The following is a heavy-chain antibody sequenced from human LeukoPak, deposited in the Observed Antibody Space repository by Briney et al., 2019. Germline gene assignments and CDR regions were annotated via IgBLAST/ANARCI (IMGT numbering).Heavy chain of an antibody. CDR1: GGSISSLTYY. D-gene: IGHD6-19*01. Sequence: SETLSHTCTVSGGSISSLTYYWGWIRQPPGRGLEWIASIYYSGTTYYSPSLKSRVTISVNRSNNQFSLRLTSVTAADTAVYFCAGYSSGWSSGGGYWGQGTLVTVSS. V-gene: IGHV4-39*01. CDR3: AGYSSGWSSGGGY. J-gene: IGHJ4*02. CDR2: IYYSGTT.